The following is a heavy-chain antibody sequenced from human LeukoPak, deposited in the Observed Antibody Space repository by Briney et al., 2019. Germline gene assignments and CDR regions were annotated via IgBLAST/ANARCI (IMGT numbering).Heavy chain of an antibody. CDR3: ARDLRPYYYDSSGYYYSFEPPGY. V-gene: IGHV3-74*01. CDR1: GFTFSNYW. CDR2: INSDGSST. J-gene: IGHJ4*02. D-gene: IGHD3-22*01. Sequence: GGSLRLSCTASGFTFSNYWMHWVRQAPGKGPVWVSRINSDGSSTSYADSVKGRFTISRDDAKNTLYLQMNSLRAEDTAVYYCARDLRPYYYDSSGYYYSFEPPGYWGQGTLVTVPS.